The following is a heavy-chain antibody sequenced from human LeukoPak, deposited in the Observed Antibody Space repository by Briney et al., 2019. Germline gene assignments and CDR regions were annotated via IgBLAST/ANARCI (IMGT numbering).Heavy chain of an antibody. D-gene: IGHD5-12*01. CDR2: IYYSGST. CDR1: GGSISNYY. Sequence: PSETLSLTCTVSGGSISNYYWSWIRQPPGKGLEWIGYIYYSGSTNYNPSLKSRVTISVDTSKNQFSLKLRSVTAADTAVYYCARVSGYHWGSFYDYWGQEPWSPSPQ. V-gene: IGHV4-59*01. J-gene: IGHJ4*01. CDR3: ARVSGYHWGSFYDY.